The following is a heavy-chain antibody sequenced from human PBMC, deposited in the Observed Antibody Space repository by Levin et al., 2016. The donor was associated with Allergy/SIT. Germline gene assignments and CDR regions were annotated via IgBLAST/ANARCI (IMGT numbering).Heavy chain of an antibody. J-gene: IGHJ6*02. V-gene: IGHV4-39*07. CDR2: IYYSGST. CDR3: AREGGDGDYGYYYYGMDV. Sequence: WIRQPPGKGLEWIGSIYYSGSTYYNPSLKSRVTISVDTSKNQFSLKLSSVTAADTAVYYCAREGGDGDYGYYYYGMDVWGQGTTVTVSS. D-gene: IGHD4-17*01.